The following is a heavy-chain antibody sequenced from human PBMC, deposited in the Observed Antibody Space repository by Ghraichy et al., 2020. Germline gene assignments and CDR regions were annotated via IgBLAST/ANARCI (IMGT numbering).Heavy chain of an antibody. D-gene: IGHD3-10*01. CDR2: IWYDGSNK. CDR3: ARGSGSYHNNWFDP. J-gene: IGHJ5*02. V-gene: IGHV3-33*01. Sequence: GGSLRLSCAASGFTFSSYGMHWVRQAPGKGLEWVAVIWYDGSNKYYADSVKGRFTISRDNSKNTLYLQMNSLRVEDTAVYYCARGSGSYHNNWFDPWGQGTLVTVSS. CDR1: GFTFSSYG.